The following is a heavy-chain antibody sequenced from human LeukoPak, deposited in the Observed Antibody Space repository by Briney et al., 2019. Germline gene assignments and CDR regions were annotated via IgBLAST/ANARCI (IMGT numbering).Heavy chain of an antibody. Sequence: ASVKVSCKASGYTFTGYYMHWVRQAPGQGLEWMGWINPNSGGTNYAQKFQGRVTMTRDTSISTAYMELSRLRSDDTAVYYCARDPSTYSSPFDYWGQGTLVTVSS. V-gene: IGHV1-2*02. CDR3: ARDPSTYSSPFDY. CDR1: GYTFTGYY. CDR2: INPNSGGT. J-gene: IGHJ4*02. D-gene: IGHD6-19*01.